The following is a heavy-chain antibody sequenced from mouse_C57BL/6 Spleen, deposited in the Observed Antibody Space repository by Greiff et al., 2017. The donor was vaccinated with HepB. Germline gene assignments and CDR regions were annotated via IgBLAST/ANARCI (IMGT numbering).Heavy chain of an antibody. CDR3: ERDDRDDGYYYAMDY. CDR2: ISDGGSYN. D-gene: IGHD2-3*01. CDR1: GFTFSSYA. V-gene: IGHV5-4*01. Sequence: EVQLVESGGGLVKPGGSLKLSCAASGFTFSSYAMSWVRQTPEKRLEWVATISDGGSYNYYPDKVKGRFTISRDNAKNNLYLQLSHLTSEDTAMYYCERDDRDDGYYYAMDYWGQGTSVTVSS. J-gene: IGHJ4*01.